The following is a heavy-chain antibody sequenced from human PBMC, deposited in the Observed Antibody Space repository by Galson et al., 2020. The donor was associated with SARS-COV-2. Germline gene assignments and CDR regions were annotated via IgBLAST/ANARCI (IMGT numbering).Heavy chain of an antibody. J-gene: IGHJ3*02. V-gene: IGHV1-46*01. D-gene: IGHD3-22*01. CDR2: INPSGGST. Sequence: GESLKISCKASGYTFTSYYMHWVRQAPGQGLEWMGIINPSGGSTSYAQTFQGRVTMTRDTSTSTVYMELSSLRSEDTAVYYCARVGGYDSSGDAVDMWGEGTMVTVSS. CDR3: ARVGGYDSSGDAVDM. CDR1: GYTFTSYY.